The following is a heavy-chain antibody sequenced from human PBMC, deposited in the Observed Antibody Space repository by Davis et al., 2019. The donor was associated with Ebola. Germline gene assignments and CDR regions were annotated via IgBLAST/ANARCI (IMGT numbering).Heavy chain of an antibody. J-gene: IGHJ4*02. CDR2: ISAYNGNT. V-gene: IGHV1-18*01. CDR3: ARARVLLWFGEPFDY. CDR1: GYTFTSYG. D-gene: IGHD3-10*01. Sequence: ASVKVSCKASGYTFTSYGISWVRQAPGQGLEWMGWISAYNGNTNYAQKLQGRVTMTTDTSTSTAYMELRRLRSDDTAVYYFARARVLLWFGEPFDYWGQGTLVTVSS.